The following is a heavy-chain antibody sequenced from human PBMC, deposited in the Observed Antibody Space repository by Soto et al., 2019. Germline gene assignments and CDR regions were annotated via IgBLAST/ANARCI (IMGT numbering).Heavy chain of an antibody. CDR2: IYYTGST. D-gene: IGHD6-13*01. Sequence: QVQLQESGPGQVKPSQTLSLTCTVSGGSISTDDHYWSWIRQPPGKGLEWIGYIYYTGSTHYNPSLTSRLFTSLDTCTNNFSLQLTSVTAADTAVYYCASLRSRWNIDYWGQGTLVTVSS. V-gene: IGHV4-30-4*01. CDR3: ASLRSRWNIDY. CDR1: GGSISTDDHY. J-gene: IGHJ4*02.